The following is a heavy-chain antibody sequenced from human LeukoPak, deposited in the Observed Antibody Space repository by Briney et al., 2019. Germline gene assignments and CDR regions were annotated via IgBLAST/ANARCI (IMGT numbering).Heavy chain of an antibody. Sequence: SETLSLTCTVSGGSISSYYWSWIRQPPGKGLEWIGYIYYSGSTNYNPSLKSRVTISVDTSKNQFSLKLSSVTAADTAVYYCARAYFDWLLPSADYYYMDVWGRGTTVTVSS. V-gene: IGHV4-59*01. D-gene: IGHD3-9*01. J-gene: IGHJ6*03. CDR3: ARAYFDWLLPSADYYYMDV. CDR1: GGSISSYY. CDR2: IYYSGST.